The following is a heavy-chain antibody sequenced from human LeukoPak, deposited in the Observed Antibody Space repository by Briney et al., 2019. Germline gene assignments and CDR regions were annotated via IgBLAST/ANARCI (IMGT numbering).Heavy chain of an antibody. J-gene: IGHJ4*02. CDR1: GFTFSSYG. D-gene: IGHD3-22*01. Sequence: GGSLRLSCAASGFTFSSYGMHWVRQAPGKGLEWVAVVWYDGSKKYSADSVKGRITISRDDSKNTLYLQMNSLRAEDTAVYYCARGVGYYDSSGTIDYWGQGTQVTVSS. CDR2: VWYDGSKK. CDR3: ARGVGYYDSSGTIDY. V-gene: IGHV3-33*01.